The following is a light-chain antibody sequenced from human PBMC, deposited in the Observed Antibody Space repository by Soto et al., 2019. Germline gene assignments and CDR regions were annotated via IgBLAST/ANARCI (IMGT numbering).Light chain of an antibody. V-gene: IGLV2-23*01. CDR1: SSDVGPYNL. J-gene: IGLJ3*02. Sequence: QSALTQPASVSGSPGQSITISCTGTSSDVGPYNLVSWYQHHPGKVPQLIIYETTKRPSGVSNRFSGSKSGNTASLTISGLQAEDEAHYHCSSYTGDYTLMFVGGTKLTVL. CDR2: ETT. CDR3: SSYTGDYTLM.